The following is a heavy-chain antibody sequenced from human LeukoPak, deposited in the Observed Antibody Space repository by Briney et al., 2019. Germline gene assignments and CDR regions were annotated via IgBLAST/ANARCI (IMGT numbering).Heavy chain of an antibody. Sequence: GGSLRLSCAASGFTFSSYAMSWVRQAPGKGLEWVSAINGSGGSTYYADSVKGRFTIYRDNTKNALYLKMHSLRDEDTAVYACAKEPNCATMVTSSFDYWGQGTMVTVSS. CDR3: AKEPNCATMVTSSFDY. D-gene: IGHD5-18*01. CDR1: GFTFSSYA. CDR2: INGSGGST. J-gene: IGHJ4*01. V-gene: IGHV3-23*01.